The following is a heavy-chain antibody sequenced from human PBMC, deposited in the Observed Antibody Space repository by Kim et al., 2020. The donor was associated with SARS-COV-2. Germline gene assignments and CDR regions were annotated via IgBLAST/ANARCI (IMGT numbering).Heavy chain of an antibody. CDR1: GFTFSSYW. V-gene: IGHV3-7*01. J-gene: IGHJ6*03. CDR2: IKQDGSEK. Sequence: GGSLRLSCAASGFTFSSYWMSWVRQAPGKGLEWVANIKQDGSEKYYVDSVKGRFTISRDNAKNSLYLQMNSLRAEDTAVYYCARVQDPPQAYYDFWSGHRYYYYMDVWGKGTTVTVSS. CDR3: ARVQDPPQAYYDFWSGHRYYYYMDV. D-gene: IGHD3-3*01.